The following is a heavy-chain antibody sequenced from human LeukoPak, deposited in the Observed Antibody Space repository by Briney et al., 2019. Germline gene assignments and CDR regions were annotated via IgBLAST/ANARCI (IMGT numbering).Heavy chain of an antibody. CDR1: GFSLSGHW. D-gene: IGHD3-22*01. CDR3: ARGPYYYDSSGYYYFDY. V-gene: IGHV3-33*08. J-gene: IGHJ4*02. CDR2: IWYDGSNK. Sequence: GGSLRLSCTASGFSLSGHWMHWARQAPGKGLEWVAVIWYDGSNKYYADSVKGRFTISRDNSKNTLYLQMNSLRAEDTAVYYCARGPYYYDSSGYYYFDYWGQGTLVTVSS.